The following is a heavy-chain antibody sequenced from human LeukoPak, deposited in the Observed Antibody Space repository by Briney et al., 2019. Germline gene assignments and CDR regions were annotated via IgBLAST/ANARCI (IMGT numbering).Heavy chain of an antibody. CDR3: AKKGYYDGSGYYMYYFDH. V-gene: IGHV3-23*01. D-gene: IGHD3-22*01. Sequence: GGSLRLSCAASGFTLSAYGMSWVRQSPRKGLEWVSGVSGADGTTYYADSVKGRFTISRDNSKSTLYLQMNNLRAEDTAVYYCAKKGYYDGSGYYMYYFDHWGQGTLVTVSS. CDR2: VSGADGTT. CDR1: GFTLSAYG. J-gene: IGHJ4*02.